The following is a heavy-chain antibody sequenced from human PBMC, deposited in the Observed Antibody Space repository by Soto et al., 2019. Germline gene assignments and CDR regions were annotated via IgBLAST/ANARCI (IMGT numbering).Heavy chain of an antibody. D-gene: IGHD2-2*01. CDR3: ARGGRYCSSTSCYGYYFDY. Sequence: QVQLQESGPGLVKPSQTLSLTCTVSGGSISSGGYYWSWIRQHPGKGIEWIGYIYYSGSTYYNPSLKSRVTISVDTSKNQFSLKLSSVTAADTAVYYCARGGRYCSSTSCYGYYFDYWGQGTLVTVSS. CDR2: IYYSGST. V-gene: IGHV4-31*03. J-gene: IGHJ4*02. CDR1: GGSISSGGYY.